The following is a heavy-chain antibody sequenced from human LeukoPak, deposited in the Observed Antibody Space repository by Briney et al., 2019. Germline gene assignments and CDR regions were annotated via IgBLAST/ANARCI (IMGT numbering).Heavy chain of an antibody. CDR2: ISSSSSYI. Sequence: GGSLRLSCAASGFTLSTYAMSWVRQTPGKGLEWVSSISSSSSYIYYADSVKGRFTISRDNAKNSLYLQMNSLRAEDTAVYYCARDHRYSGSHNWFDPWGQGTLVTVSS. J-gene: IGHJ5*02. V-gene: IGHV3-21*01. CDR1: GFTLSTYA. CDR3: ARDHRYSGSHNWFDP. D-gene: IGHD1-26*01.